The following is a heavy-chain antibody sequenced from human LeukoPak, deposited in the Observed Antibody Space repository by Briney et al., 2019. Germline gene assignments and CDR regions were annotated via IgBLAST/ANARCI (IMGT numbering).Heavy chain of an antibody. J-gene: IGHJ4*02. CDR2: ISYDGSNK. Sequence: GGSLRLSCEASDFDFSSHAMTWVRQAPGKGLEWVAVISYDGSNKYYADSVKGRFTISRDNSKNTLYLQMNSLRAEDTAVYYCASEGYDFWSGYYLGDYWGQGTLVTVSS. CDR1: DFDFSSHA. D-gene: IGHD3-3*01. CDR3: ASEGYDFWSGYYLGDY. V-gene: IGHV3-30*04.